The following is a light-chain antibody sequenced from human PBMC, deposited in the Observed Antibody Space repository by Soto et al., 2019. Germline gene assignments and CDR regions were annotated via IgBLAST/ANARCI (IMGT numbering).Light chain of an antibody. V-gene: IGLV2-14*03. J-gene: IGLJ2*01. CDR2: DVS. CDR1: SSDVGGYNY. CDR3: SSYTSSSTRV. Sequence: QLVLTQPASVSGSPGQSITISCTGTSSDVGGYNYVSWYQHLPGKAPKLMIYDVSNRPSGVSTRFSGSKSGNTASLTISGLQAEDEADYYCSSYTSSSTRVFGGGTKLTVL.